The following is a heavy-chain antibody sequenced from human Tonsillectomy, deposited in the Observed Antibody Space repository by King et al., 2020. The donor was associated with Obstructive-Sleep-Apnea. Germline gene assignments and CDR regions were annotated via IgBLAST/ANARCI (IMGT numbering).Heavy chain of an antibody. V-gene: IGHV3-7*03. J-gene: IGHJ4*02. D-gene: IGHD3-9*01. CDR1: EFTFSNYY. CDR2: IRQDGSDK. Sequence: VQLVESGGGLVQPGGSLRLSCAASEFTFSNYYISWVRQAPGKGLEWLANIRQDGSDKYYLDAVKGRFTISRDNAKNSLYLQMNSLRAEDTAVYYCTRDYASTGTTGYYGIDYWGQGTLVTVSS. CDR3: TRDYASTGTTGYYGIDY.